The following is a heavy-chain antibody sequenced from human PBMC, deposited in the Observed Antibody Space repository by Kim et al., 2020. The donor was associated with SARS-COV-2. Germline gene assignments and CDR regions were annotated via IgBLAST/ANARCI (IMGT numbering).Heavy chain of an antibody. CDR3: ARVLRDSSSWYDYYYYYGRDV. J-gene: IGHJ6*02. Sequence: GGSLRLSCAASGFTFSSYWMHWVRQAPGKGLVWVSRINSDGSSTSYADSVKGRFTISRDNAKNTLYLQMNSLRAEDTAVYYCARVLRDSSSWYDYYYYYGRDVWGQGTTVTVSS. CDR2: INSDGSST. CDR1: GFTFSSYW. V-gene: IGHV3-74*01. D-gene: IGHD6-13*01.